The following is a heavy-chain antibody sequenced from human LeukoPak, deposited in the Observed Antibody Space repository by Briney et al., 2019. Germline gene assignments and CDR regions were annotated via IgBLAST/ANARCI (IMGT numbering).Heavy chain of an antibody. V-gene: IGHV3-66*01. Sequence: GGSLRLSCAASGFTFSSYAMSWVRQAPGKGLEWVSVIYSGGSTYYADSVKGRFTISRDNSKNTLYLQMNSLRAEDTAVYYCARSILEWLLFDYWGQGTLVTVSS. J-gene: IGHJ4*02. CDR2: IYSGGST. D-gene: IGHD3-3*01. CDR1: GFTFSSYA. CDR3: ARSILEWLLFDY.